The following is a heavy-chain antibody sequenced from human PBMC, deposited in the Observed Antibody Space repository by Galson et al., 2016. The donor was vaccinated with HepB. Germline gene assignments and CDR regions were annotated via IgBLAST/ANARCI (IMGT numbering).Heavy chain of an antibody. V-gene: IGHV3-33*01. D-gene: IGHD3-16*01. J-gene: IGHJ5*02. CDR1: GFTFSNYG. CDR3: ARGTTFYHYRRASRPYWFDP. Sequence: SLRLSCAASGFTFSNYGIHWVRQAPGQGLEWVAVIWYDGSTKYYADSVKGRFTVSRDNSKTTVYLQMNSLRAEDTAVYYCARGTTFYHYRRASRPYWFDPWGQGTLVTVSS. CDR2: IWYDGSTK.